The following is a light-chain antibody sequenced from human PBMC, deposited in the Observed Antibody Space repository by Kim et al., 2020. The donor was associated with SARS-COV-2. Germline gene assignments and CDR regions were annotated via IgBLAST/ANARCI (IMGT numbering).Light chain of an antibody. V-gene: IGKV3-20*01. CDR2: GAS. Sequence: EIVLTQSPGTLSLSPGEKATLSCRASQPVSSSYLAWYQQKPGQAPSLLIYGASTRATGIPDRFSGSESGTDFTLTISGLEPEDSAVYYCQQYYSSRYTFGQGITLEI. CDR3: QQYYSSRYT. J-gene: IGKJ2*01. CDR1: QPVSSSY.